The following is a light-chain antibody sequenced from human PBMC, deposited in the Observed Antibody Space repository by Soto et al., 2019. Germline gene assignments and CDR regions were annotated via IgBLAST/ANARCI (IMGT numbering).Light chain of an antibody. V-gene: IGKV3-15*01. Sequence: IMMTQSLATLSVSPGERASLSCRASQSISSDLAWYQQKPGQAPRLLIYGASTRAIGVRAGVSGSGYGTEFTLTLSSPPSEDFAVYYCQQYQKWPGTFGQGTKVDMK. CDR3: QQYQKWPGT. J-gene: IGKJ1*01. CDR1: QSISSD. CDR2: GAS.